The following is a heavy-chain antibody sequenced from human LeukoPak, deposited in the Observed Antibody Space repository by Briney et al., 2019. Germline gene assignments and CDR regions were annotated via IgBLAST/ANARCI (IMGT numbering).Heavy chain of an antibody. CDR3: TRGQWLDVWDF. V-gene: IGHV4-4*07. CDR2: IQDRGST. Sequence: PSETLSLTCSVSGTSMSNSYWSWIRQPAGKGLEWIGHIQDRGSTIYNPSLGSRATMSLDTPKNQFSLKLNSVTAADTAVYYCTRGQWLDVWDFWGQGTLVTVSS. D-gene: IGHD6-19*01. CDR1: GTSMSNSY. J-gene: IGHJ4*02.